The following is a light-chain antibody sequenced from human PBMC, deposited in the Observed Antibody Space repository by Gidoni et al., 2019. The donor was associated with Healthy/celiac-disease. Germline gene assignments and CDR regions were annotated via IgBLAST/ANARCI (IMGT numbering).Light chain of an antibody. CDR1: QSVSSY. J-gene: IGKJ1*01. CDR3: QQRRT. CDR2: DAS. V-gene: IGKV3-11*01. Sequence: EIVLTQSPATLSLSPGERATPPRRASQSVSSYLAWYQQKPGQAPRLLIYDASNRATGIPARFSGSGSGTDFTLTISSLEPEDFAVYYCQQRRTFGQGTKVEIK.